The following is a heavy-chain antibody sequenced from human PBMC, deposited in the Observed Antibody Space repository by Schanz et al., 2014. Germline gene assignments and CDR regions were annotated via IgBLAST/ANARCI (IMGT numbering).Heavy chain of an antibody. D-gene: IGHD6-25*01. J-gene: IGHJ4*02. V-gene: IGHV3-48*01. CDR1: GFTFSSNS. Sequence: EVQLVESGGGLVQPGGSLRLSCAASGFTFSSNSMNWVRQAPGKGLEWISYIGSSSSRIDHADSVKGRFTISRDNAKNSLYLQMNNLRTEYTAVYYCAKVRYSSGWRGDYFDEWGQGTLVTVAS. CDR3: AKVRYSSGWRGDYFDE. CDR2: IGSSSSRI.